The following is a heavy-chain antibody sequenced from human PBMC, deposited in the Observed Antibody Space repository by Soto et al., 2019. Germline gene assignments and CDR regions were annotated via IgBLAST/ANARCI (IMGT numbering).Heavy chain of an antibody. D-gene: IGHD3-3*01. J-gene: IGHJ5*02. CDR2: ISAYNGNT. Sequence: GASVKVSCKASGYTFTSYGISWVRQAPGQGLEWMGWISAYNGNTNYAQKLQGRVTMTTDTSTSTAYMELRSLRSDDTAVYYCARHGNYDFWSGFNWFDPWGQGTQVTVSS. CDR3: ARHGNYDFWSGFNWFDP. CDR1: GYTFTSYG. V-gene: IGHV1-18*01.